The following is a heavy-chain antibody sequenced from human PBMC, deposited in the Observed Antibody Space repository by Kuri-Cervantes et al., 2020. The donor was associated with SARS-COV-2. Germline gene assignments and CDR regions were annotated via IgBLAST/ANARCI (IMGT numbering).Heavy chain of an antibody. Sequence: GSLRLSCTVSGGSISSYYWSWIRQPPGKGLEWIGYIYYSGSTNYNPSLKSRVTISVDTSKNQFSLKLSSVTAADTAVYYCAGLLLMVYDDAFDIWGQGTRVT. J-gene: IGHJ3*02. CDR2: IYYSGST. CDR1: GGSISSYY. D-gene: IGHD2-8*01. V-gene: IGHV4-59*08. CDR3: AGLLLMVYDDAFDI.